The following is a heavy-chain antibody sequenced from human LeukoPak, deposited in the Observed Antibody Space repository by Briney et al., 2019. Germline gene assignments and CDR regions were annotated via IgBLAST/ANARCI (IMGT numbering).Heavy chain of an antibody. V-gene: IGHV4-39*07. CDR3: ARVSEWLRLSFDS. Sequence: NPSGALSLTCTVSGGSISANVHYWGWIRQPPGKGLEWIGSIYYSGSTYYNPSLKSRVTISVDTSKSHFSLKLSSMTAADAAMYYCARVSEWLRLSFDSWGQGTLVTVSS. CDR2: IYYSGST. CDR1: GGSISANVHY. J-gene: IGHJ4*02. D-gene: IGHD5-12*01.